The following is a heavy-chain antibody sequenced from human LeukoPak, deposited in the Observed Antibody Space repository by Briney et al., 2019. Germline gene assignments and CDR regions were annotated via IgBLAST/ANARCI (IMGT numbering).Heavy chain of an antibody. V-gene: IGHV3-7*01. D-gene: IGHD5-12*01. J-gene: IGHJ5*02. Sequence: GGSLRLSCEGSGFTFSSHLMSWVRQAPGKGLEWVASIKEDGSEKHYVDSVEGRFTVSRDNAKNSLFLQMNSLRAEDTAVYYCAKGRGYKTGNGFDPWGQGTLVTVSS. CDR1: GFTFSSHL. CDR2: IKEDGSEK. CDR3: AKGRGYKTGNGFDP.